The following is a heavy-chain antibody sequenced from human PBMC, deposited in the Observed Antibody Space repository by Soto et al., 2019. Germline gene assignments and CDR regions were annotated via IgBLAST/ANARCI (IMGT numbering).Heavy chain of an antibody. J-gene: IGHJ4*02. D-gene: IGHD3-22*01. CDR3: ARDNRSGYYFDY. Sequence: QVQLQESGSGLVKPSQTLSLTCDVSGDSISSGGYSWNWIRQPPGKGLEWIGNIYQSGTTDYNPSLKSRVPISVDRSKNQFSLKLSSVTAADTAVYYCARDNRSGYYFDYWGQGTLVTVSS. V-gene: IGHV4-30-2*01. CDR2: IYQSGTT. CDR1: GDSISSGGYS.